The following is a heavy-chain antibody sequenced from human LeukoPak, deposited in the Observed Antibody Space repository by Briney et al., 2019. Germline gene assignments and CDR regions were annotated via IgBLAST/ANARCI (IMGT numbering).Heavy chain of an antibody. CDR3: ARLKDDATKFDY. CDR1: GFDFSRYW. V-gene: IGHV3-7*01. D-gene: IGHD2-2*01. Sequence: GGSLRLSCAGSGFDFSRYWMAWVRQAPGKGLEWVASINQDVSRTHYVDSVKGRFTISRDNAKSSLSLQMTSLRVEDTAVYFCARLKDDATKFDYWGQGTLVTVSS. CDR2: INQDVSRT. J-gene: IGHJ4*02.